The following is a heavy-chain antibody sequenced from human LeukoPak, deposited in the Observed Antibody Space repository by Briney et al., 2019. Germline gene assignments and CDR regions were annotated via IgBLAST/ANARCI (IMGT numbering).Heavy chain of an antibody. J-gene: IGHJ4*02. CDR2: ISDGGGNT. CDR3: VKDGAQSGYFFDL. CDR1: AFTFRGYA. V-gene: IGHV3-23*01. Sequence: GGSLRLSCEASAFTFRGYAMSWVRQAPGKGLEWVSSISDGGGNTYHADSVKGRFTVSRDNFRNTLYLQMHSLRAEDTALYFCVKDGAQSGYFFDLWGRGTLVTVSS. D-gene: IGHD1-26*01.